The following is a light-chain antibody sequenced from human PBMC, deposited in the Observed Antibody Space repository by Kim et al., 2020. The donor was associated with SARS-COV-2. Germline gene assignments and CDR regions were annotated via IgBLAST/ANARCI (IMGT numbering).Light chain of an antibody. Sequence: APRKKARITCGGNNSGSTSVHWYPQTPGPAPVLVISYASDRPSGIPERFSRPHPGNPDTLTPSRVEAGDEAASYCQVWDSCSDHPVFGGGTQLTVL. CDR1: NSGSTS. CDR2: YAS. CDR3: QVWDSCSDHPV. V-gene: IGLV3-21*04. J-gene: IGLJ2*01.